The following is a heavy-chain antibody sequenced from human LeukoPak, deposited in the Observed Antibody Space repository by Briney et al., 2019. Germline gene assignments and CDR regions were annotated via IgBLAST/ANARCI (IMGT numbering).Heavy chain of an antibody. V-gene: IGHV1-69*13. CDR3: ARRRGSGWYSGWFDP. CDR2: IIPIFGTA. Sequence: ASVKVSCKASGGTFISYAISWVRQAPGQGLEWMGGIIPIFGTANYAQKFQGRVTITADESTSTAYMELSSLRSEDTAVYYCARRRGSGWYSGWFDPWGQGTLVTVSS. CDR1: GGTFISYA. J-gene: IGHJ5*02. D-gene: IGHD6-19*01.